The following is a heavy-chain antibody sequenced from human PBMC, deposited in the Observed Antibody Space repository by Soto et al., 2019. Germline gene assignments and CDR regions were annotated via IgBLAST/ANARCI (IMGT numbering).Heavy chain of an antibody. D-gene: IGHD4-17*01. V-gene: IGHV3-23*01. CDR3: AKVGSTLYYYYYMDV. CDR1: GFTFSSYA. J-gene: IGHJ6*03. CDR2: ISGSGGST. Sequence: GGSLRLSCAASGFTFSSYAMSWVRQAPGKGLEWVSAISGSGGSTYYADSVKGRFTISRDNSKNTLYLRMNSLRAEDTAVYYCAKVGSTLYYYYYMDVWGKGTTVTVSS.